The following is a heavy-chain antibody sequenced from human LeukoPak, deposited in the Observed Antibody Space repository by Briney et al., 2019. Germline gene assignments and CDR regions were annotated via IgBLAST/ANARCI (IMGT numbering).Heavy chain of an antibody. CDR1: GFSISGYW. CDR2: IKTDDSSA. V-gene: IGHV3-74*01. J-gene: IGHJ4*02. CDR3: ARDLKD. Sequence: PGGSLRLSCAASGFSISGYWMHWVRQAPGKGLVWVSRIKTDDSSAIYADSVKGRFTISRDNAKNTLYLQMNSLRAEDTAVYYCARDLKDWGQGTLVTVSS.